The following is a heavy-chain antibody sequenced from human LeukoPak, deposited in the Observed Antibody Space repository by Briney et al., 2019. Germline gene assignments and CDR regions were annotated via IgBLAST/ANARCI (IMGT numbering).Heavy chain of an antibody. Sequence: PSETLSLTCTVSGGSISSYYWSWIRQPAGKGLEWIGRIYTSGSTNYNPSLKSRVTMSVDTSKNQFSLKLSSVTAADTAVYYCASPHLPGFGEGTFDYWGQGTLVTVSS. CDR1: GGSISSYY. V-gene: IGHV4-4*07. D-gene: IGHD3-10*01. CDR3: ASPHLPGFGEGTFDY. CDR2: IYTSGST. J-gene: IGHJ4*02.